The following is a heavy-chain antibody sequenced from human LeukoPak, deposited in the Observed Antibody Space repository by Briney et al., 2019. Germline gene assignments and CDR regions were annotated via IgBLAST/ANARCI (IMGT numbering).Heavy chain of an antibody. V-gene: IGHV3-11*01. CDR2: ISSSGSTI. J-gene: IGHJ4*02. D-gene: IGHD2-2*01. CDR3: ARVEGYCSSTSCLGGYFDY. CDR1: GFTFSDYY. Sequence: GGSLRLSCAASGFTFSDYYMSWIRQAPGKGLEWVSYISSSGSTIYYADSVKGRFTISRDNAKNSLYLQMNSLRAEDTAVYYCARVEGYCSSTSCLGGYFDYWGQGTLVTASS.